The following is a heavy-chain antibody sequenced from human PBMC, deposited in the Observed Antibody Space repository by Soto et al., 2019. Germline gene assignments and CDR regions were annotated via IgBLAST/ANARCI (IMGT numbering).Heavy chain of an antibody. V-gene: IGHV4-59*04. D-gene: IGHD3-10*01. J-gene: IGHJ5*02. CDR1: GGSISSYY. CDR3: ARHLITMVRGARGWLDP. CDR2: IYYSGST. Sequence: PSETLSLTXTVSGGSISSYYWSWIRQPPGKGLEWIAYIYYSGSTYYNPSLKSRVTISVDTSKNQFSLKLSSVTAADTAVYYCARHLITMVRGARGWLDPWGQGTMVTVSS.